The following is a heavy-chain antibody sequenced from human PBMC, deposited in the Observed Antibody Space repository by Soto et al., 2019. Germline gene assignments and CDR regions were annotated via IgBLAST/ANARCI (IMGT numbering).Heavy chain of an antibody. D-gene: IGHD4-17*01. CDR3: ARDLPGDYGALDT. J-gene: IGHJ3*02. CDR1: GFTFSSYG. Sequence: GGSLRLSCAPSGFTFSSYGMHWARQAPGKGLEWVAVIWYDGSNKVYADSVKGRFTISRDNSKNTLYLQMNSLRAEDTAVYYFARDLPGDYGALDTWGQGTMVTVSS. CDR2: IWYDGSNK. V-gene: IGHV3-33*01.